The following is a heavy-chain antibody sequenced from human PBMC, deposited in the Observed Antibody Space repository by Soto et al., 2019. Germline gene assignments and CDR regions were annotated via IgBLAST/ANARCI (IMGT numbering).Heavy chain of an antibody. D-gene: IGHD6-13*01. J-gene: IGHJ5*02. Sequence: EVQLLESGGGLVQPGGSLRLSCAASGFTFSSYAMSWVRQAPGQGLEWVSAISGSGGSTYYADSVKGRFTISRDNSKNTLYLQMNSLRAEDTAVYYCAKDRSSSWYGENWFDPWGQGTLVTVSS. CDR1: GFTFSSYA. CDR2: ISGSGGST. CDR3: AKDRSSSWYGENWFDP. V-gene: IGHV3-23*01.